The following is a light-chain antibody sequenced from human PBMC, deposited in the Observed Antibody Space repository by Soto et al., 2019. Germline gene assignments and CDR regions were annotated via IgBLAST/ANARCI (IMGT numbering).Light chain of an antibody. J-gene: IGLJ1*01. CDR1: SSDVGGYNL. CDR2: EVS. CDR3: CSYAGGSIV. V-gene: IGLV2-23*02. Sequence: QSALTQPASVSGSPGQSITISCTGTSSDVGGYNLVSWYQQYPGKAPKLMIYEVSKRPSGVSNRFSGSKSGNTASLTISGLQAEDEADYYCCSYAGGSIVFGIGTKLTVL.